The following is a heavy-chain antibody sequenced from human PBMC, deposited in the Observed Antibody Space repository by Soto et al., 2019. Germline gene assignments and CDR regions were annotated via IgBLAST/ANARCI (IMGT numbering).Heavy chain of an antibody. CDR1: GFTFSSPA. J-gene: IGHJ4*02. V-gene: IGHV3-23*01. Sequence: PGVWMRLSWPAAGFTFSSPAMPWLRQTPGKGLEWFSAISGSGGSTAYEDSVRGRFSFSRDNSKNTLYLQMNSLRAEDTAVYYCAKGYCSSTSCYVGYWGQGTLVTVSS. D-gene: IGHD2-2*01. CDR2: ISGSGGST. CDR3: AKGYCSSTSCYVGY.